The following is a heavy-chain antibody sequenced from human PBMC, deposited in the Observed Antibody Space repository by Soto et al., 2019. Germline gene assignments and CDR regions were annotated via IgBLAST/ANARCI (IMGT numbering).Heavy chain of an antibody. J-gene: IGHJ4*02. Sequence: QLQLQESGPGLVKPSETLSLTCTVSGGSISSSSYYWGWIRQPPGKGLEWIGSIYYSGSTYYNPSLNSRVTISVDTSKNQFSLKLSSVTAADTAVYYCARTIVVVTGYYFDYWGQGTLVTVSS. D-gene: IGHD3-22*01. V-gene: IGHV4-39*01. CDR1: GGSISSSSYY. CDR3: ARTIVVVTGYYFDY. CDR2: IYYSGST.